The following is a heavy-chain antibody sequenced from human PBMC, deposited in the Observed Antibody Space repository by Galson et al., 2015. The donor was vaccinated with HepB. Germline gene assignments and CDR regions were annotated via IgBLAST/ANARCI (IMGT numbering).Heavy chain of an antibody. J-gene: IGHJ3*02. CDR1: GYTFTSYY. CDR2: INPSGFST. Sequence: SVKVSCKASGYTFTSYYMHWVRQAPGQGLEWMGIINPSGFSTSYAQKFQGRVTMTRDTSTSTVHMELRSLRSEDTAVYYCARDIRAMDYYGSGSADDAFDIWGQGTMVTVSS. V-gene: IGHV1-46*01. CDR3: ARDIRAMDYYGSGSADDAFDI. D-gene: IGHD3-10*01.